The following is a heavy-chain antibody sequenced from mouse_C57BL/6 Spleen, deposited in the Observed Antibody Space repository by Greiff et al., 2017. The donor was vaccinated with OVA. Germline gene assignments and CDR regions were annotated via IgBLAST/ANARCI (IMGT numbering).Heavy chain of an antibody. CDR1: GFTFSSYA. J-gene: IGHJ2*01. V-gene: IGHV5-9-1*02. D-gene: IGHD2-3*01. CDR2: ISSGGDYI. CDR3: TRDGGGVGYFDY. Sequence: EVQVVESGEGLVKPGGSLKLSCAASGFTFSSYAMSWVRQTPEKRLEWVAYISSGGDYIYYADTVKGRITISRDNARNTLYLQMSSLKSEDTAMYYCTRDGGGVGYFDYWGQGTTLTVSS.